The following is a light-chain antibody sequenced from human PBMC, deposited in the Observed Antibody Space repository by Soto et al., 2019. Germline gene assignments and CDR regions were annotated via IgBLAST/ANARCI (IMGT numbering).Light chain of an antibody. Sequence: QSVLTQPPSASGAPGLRVPISCSGTSSNLGTNSVTWYQHLLGTAPKVLIYRNSQRPSGVPDRFSGSKSGTSASLAISGLQSEDEADYYCAAWDDSLNGVVFGGGTKLTVL. CDR3: AAWDDSLNGVV. V-gene: IGLV1-44*01. CDR2: RNS. CDR1: SSNLGTNS. J-gene: IGLJ2*01.